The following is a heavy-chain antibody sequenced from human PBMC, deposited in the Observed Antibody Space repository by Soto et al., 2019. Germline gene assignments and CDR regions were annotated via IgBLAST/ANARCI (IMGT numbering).Heavy chain of an antibody. V-gene: IGHV3-23*01. CDR2: ISHSGGTT. CDR1: GFTCNNYA. Sequence: EVQLLESGGGSVQPGGSLRLSCAASGFTCNNYAMHWVRRPPGKGLAWVSSISHSGGTTYCADSVKGRFSLSRHSLAGTLYLQMTNLRAEDTALYYCANGRGQNWNFDYCGQGPLVTV. J-gene: IGHJ4*02. D-gene: IGHD1-1*01. CDR3: ANGRGQNWNFDY.